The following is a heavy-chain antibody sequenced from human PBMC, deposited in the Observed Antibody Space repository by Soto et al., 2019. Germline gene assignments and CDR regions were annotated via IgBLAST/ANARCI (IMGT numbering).Heavy chain of an antibody. CDR3: AKIESAAAEIYYYYGMDV. J-gene: IGHJ6*02. CDR2: IYHSGAT. V-gene: IGHV4-59*03. CDR1: GGSITGYY. Sequence: SETLSLTCTVSGGSITGYYWSWIRQPPGKGLEFIGYIYHSGATEYTPSLKSRVTISVDKSENQFSLQMRSVSAADTAVYYCAKIESAAAEIYYYYGMDVWGQGTTVTVSS. D-gene: IGHD6-13*01.